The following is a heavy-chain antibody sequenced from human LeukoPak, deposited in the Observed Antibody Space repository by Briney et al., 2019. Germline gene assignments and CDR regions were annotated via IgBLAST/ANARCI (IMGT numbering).Heavy chain of an antibody. D-gene: IGHD3-16*01. Sequence: ASVKVSCKASGYTFTSYGISWVRQAPGQGLEWMGWIITYSGGTNYAQKLQGRVTMTTDTSTSTAYMELRSLRSDDTAASYCARGSSYGFSMGYWGQGTLVTVSS. CDR1: GYTFTSYG. CDR2: IITYSGGT. V-gene: IGHV1-18*01. CDR3: ARGSSYGFSMGY. J-gene: IGHJ4*02.